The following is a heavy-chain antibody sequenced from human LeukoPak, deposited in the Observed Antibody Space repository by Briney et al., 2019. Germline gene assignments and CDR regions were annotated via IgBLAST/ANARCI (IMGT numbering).Heavy chain of an antibody. J-gene: IGHJ4*02. CDR2: IYTSGST. CDR1: GDSISNYY. V-gene: IGHV4-4*07. Sequence: SETLSLTCSVSGDSISNYYWSWIRQPAGKGLEWIGRIYTSGSTNYNPSLKSRVTMSVDTSKNQFSLNLSSVTAADTAVYYCASDHNYVNSWDYWGQGTLVTVSS. D-gene: IGHD3-16*01. CDR3: ASDHNYVNSWDY.